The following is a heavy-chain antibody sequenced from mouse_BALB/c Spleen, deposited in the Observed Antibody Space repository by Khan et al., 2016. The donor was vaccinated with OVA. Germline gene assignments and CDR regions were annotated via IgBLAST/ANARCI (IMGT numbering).Heavy chain of an antibody. CDR1: GYTFTSYW. CDR2: INPTSGYT. Sequence: VKLQQSGAELAKPGASVKMSCTASGYTFTSYWMHWIKQRPGQGLEWIGYINPTSGYTDYNQKFKDKATLTADKSSSTAYMQLNSLTSDDSAVYCCARDRIDYWGQGTALTVSS. V-gene: IGHV1-7*01. CDR3: ARDRIDY. J-gene: IGHJ2*01.